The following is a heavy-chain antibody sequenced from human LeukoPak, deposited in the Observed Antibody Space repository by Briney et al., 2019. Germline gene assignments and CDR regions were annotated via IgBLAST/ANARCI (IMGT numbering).Heavy chain of an antibody. J-gene: IGHJ4*02. Sequence: GASLQISCKGSGYSFTSYWIGWGRQLPGKGLEWMGIIYPGDSDTRYSPSFQGQVTISADKSITTAYLQWSSLKASDTAMYYCARHTVEWELWHWGQGTLVTVSS. CDR3: ARHTVEWELWH. V-gene: IGHV5-51*01. D-gene: IGHD1-26*01. CDR1: GYSFTSYW. CDR2: IYPGDSDT.